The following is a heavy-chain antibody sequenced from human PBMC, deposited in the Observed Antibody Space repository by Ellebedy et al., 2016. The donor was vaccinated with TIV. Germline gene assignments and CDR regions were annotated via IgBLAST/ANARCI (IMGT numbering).Heavy chain of an antibody. V-gene: IGHV3-23*01. Sequence: GESLKISCASSGFPFSSYAMSWVRQAPGKGLEWVSAISGSGGSTYYADSVKGRFTISRDNAKNSLYLQMNSLRAEETAVYYCARDGYGGNSLDYWGQGTLVTVSA. CDR3: ARDGYGGNSLDY. D-gene: IGHD4-23*01. J-gene: IGHJ4*02. CDR1: GFPFSSYA. CDR2: ISGSGGST.